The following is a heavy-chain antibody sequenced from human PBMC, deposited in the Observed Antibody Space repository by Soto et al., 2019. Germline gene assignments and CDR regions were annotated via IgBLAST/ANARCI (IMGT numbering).Heavy chain of an antibody. V-gene: IGHV6-1*01. J-gene: IGHJ6*01. CDR3: AIDESTLRLCEKRYRDYYGMEV. CDR1: VYSVSSNSAA. D-gene: IGHD3-3*01. CDR2: TYYRSKWYN. Sequence: SQNLSLTCAISVYSVSSNSAAWKWIIQSPSRGLEWLGRTYYRSKWYNDYAVSVKSRITINPDPSKNQFSLQLNSVTPADTAVYYCAIDESTLRLCEKRYRDYYGMEVWGQATTVIVSS.